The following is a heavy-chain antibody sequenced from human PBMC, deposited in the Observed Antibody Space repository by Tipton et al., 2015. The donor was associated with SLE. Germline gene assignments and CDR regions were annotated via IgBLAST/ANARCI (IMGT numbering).Heavy chain of an antibody. CDR1: GGSISSYY. V-gene: IGHV4-4*07. J-gene: IGHJ4*02. CDR3: ARGVGATFFDY. Sequence: TLSLTCTVSGGSISSYYWAWIRQPAGKGLEWIGRLSSSGSTNYNPSLKNRVTISVDMSKNQFSLKLNSVTAADSAVYYSARGVGATFFDYWGQGTLVTVSS. D-gene: IGHD1-26*01. CDR2: LSSSGST.